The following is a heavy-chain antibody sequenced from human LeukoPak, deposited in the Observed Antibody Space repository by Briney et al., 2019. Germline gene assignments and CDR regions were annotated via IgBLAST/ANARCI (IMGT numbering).Heavy chain of an antibody. J-gene: IGHJ4*02. CDR1: GFNFDDYT. V-gene: IGHV3-43*01. D-gene: IGHD3-10*01. CDR2: ISWDGGTT. CDR3: ARETAPYPLWFGELFL. Sequence: PGGSLRLSCAASGFNFDDYTMHWVRQAPGKGLEWVSLISWDGGTTFYADSVKGRFTISRDNSKNTLYLQMNSLRAEDTAVYYCARETAPYPLWFGELFLWGQGTLVTVSS.